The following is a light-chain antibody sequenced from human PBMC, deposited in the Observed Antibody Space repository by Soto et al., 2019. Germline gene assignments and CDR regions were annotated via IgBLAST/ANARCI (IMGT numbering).Light chain of an antibody. CDR3: HQYSSSTAT. V-gene: IGKV3-20*01. CDR1: QSVRSTY. J-gene: IGKJ1*01. Sequence: EIVLTQSPGTMSLSPGGRATLSCKASQSVRSTYLAWYQQKPGQAPRILIYGASSRATGIPDRFSGSGSGTDFTLTISRLQPEDCAVYYGHQYSSSTATFGQGTKVDIK. CDR2: GAS.